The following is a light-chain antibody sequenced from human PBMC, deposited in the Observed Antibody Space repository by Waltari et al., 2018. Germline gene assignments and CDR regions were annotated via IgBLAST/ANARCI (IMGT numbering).Light chain of an antibody. V-gene: IGKV3-15*01. CDR1: QTVAPN. CDR2: DAS. Sequence: VVMTQSPATLSVFPGESATLSCRASQTVAPNLAWYQQRPGQAPRLLIFDASTRAPSVPAKFSGSGSGTEFTLTIRSLQSEDSAIYYCQQYNRWPPITFGQGTRLEI. J-gene: IGKJ5*01. CDR3: QQYNRWPPIT.